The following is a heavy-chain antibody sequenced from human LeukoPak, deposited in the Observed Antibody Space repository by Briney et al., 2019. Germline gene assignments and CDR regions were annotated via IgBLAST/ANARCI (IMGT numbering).Heavy chain of an antibody. J-gene: IGHJ4*02. CDR2: IYPRDGST. CDR3: ARGFYYDSSGYYSAFDY. V-gene: IGHV1-46*01. CDR1: GYTFTSNY. Sequence: GASVKVSCKASGYTFTSNYIHWVRQAPGQGLEWMGMIYPRDGSTSYAQKFQGRVTVTRDTSISTAYMELSRLRSDDTAVYYCARGFYYDSSGYYSAFDYWGQGTLVTVSS. D-gene: IGHD3-22*01.